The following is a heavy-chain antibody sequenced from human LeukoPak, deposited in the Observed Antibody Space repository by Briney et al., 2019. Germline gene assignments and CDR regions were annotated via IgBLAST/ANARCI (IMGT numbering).Heavy chain of an antibody. V-gene: IGHV5-51*01. D-gene: IGHD6-19*01. CDR1: GYSFTSYW. CDR2: IYPGDSDT. Sequence: GESLEISCEGAGYSFTSYWIGWVRPMPGKGLEWMGIIYPGDSDTRYSPSFQGQVTISADKSISTAYLQWSSLKASDTAMYYCARPIPQYSSGWYYFDYWGQGTLVTVSS. CDR3: ARPIPQYSSGWYYFDY. J-gene: IGHJ4*02.